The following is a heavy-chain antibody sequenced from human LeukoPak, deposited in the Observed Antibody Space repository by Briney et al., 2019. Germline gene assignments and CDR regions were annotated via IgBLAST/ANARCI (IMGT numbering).Heavy chain of an antibody. CDR1: GYTFTSYA. V-gene: IGHV1-3*01. D-gene: IGHD6-19*01. J-gene: IGHJ6*02. CDR3: ARDSSSGWFEYYYYGMDV. CDR2: INAGNGNT. Sequence: ASVKVSCKASGYTFTSYARHWVRQAPGQRLEWIGWINAGNGNTKYSQNFQGRVTITRDTSASTAYMELSSLRSEDTAIYYCARDSSSGWFEYYYYGMDVWGQGTTVTVSS.